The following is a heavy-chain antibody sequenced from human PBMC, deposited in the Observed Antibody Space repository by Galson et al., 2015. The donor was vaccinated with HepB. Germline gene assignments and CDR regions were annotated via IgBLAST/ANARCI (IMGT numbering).Heavy chain of an antibody. J-gene: IGHJ4*02. CDR1: GGTFSSYA. V-gene: IGHV1-69*04. CDR3: ARDLGNYYDSSGTRYFDY. D-gene: IGHD3-22*01. CDR2: IIPILGIA. Sequence: SVKVSCKASGGTFSSYAISWVRQAPGQGLEWMGRIIPILGIANYAQKFQGRVTITADKSTSTAYMELSSLRSEDTAVYYCARDLGNYYDSSGTRYFDYWGQGTLVTVSS.